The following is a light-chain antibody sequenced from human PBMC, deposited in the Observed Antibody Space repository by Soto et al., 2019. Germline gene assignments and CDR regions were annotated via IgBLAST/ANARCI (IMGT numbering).Light chain of an antibody. CDR1: QSVSSN. V-gene: IGKV3-15*01. CDR3: QQYNNWPKT. J-gene: IGKJ1*01. CDR2: GAS. Sequence: EIVMTQSAAALAGSPGEGATVSCSASQSVSSNLAWYQQKPGQAPRLLIYGASTRATGIPARFSGSGSGTEFTLTISSLQSEDFAVYYCQQYNNWPKTFGQGTKVDIK.